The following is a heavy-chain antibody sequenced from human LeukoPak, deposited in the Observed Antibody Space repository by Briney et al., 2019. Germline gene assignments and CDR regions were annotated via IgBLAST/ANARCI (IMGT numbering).Heavy chain of an antibody. CDR2: INDSGSA. J-gene: IGHJ6*03. Sequence: SETLSLTCTVSGGSISSYYWSWIRQPPGKGLEWVGEINDSGSANYNPSLKSRVTISVDTSKNRFTLKLSSVTAADTAVFYCARAVPTDYYMDVWGKGTTVTVSS. CDR1: GGSISSYY. CDR3: ARAVPTDYYMDV. V-gene: IGHV4-34*01. D-gene: IGHD6-6*01.